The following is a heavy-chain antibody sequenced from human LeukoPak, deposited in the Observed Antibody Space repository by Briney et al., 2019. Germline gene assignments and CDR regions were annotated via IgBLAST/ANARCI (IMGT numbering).Heavy chain of an antibody. CDR2: IEPDGSRI. CDR1: GFTLSRYW. CDR3: ARDFAGGDDY. D-gene: IGHD3-16*01. Sequence: PGGSLRLFCAASGFTLSRYWMHWVRQVPGKGLVWVSRIEPDGSRITYADSLKGRFTMSRDNAKNTLYLQVNSLGAEDTAVYYCARDFAGGDDYWGQGTLVTVSS. J-gene: IGHJ4*02. V-gene: IGHV3-74*01.